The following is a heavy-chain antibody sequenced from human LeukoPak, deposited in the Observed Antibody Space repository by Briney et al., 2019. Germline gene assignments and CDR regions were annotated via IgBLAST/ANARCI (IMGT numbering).Heavy chain of an antibody. J-gene: IGHJ6*02. Sequence: SVKVSCKASGGTCSSYAISWVRQAPGQGLESMGGIIPIFGTANYAQKFQGRVTITADESTSTAYMELSSLRSEDTAVYYCAGGGPGDYYYYGMDVWGQGTTVTVSS. CDR3: AGGGPGDYYYYGMDV. CDR2: IIPIFGTA. D-gene: IGHD3-10*01. V-gene: IGHV1-69*01. CDR1: GGTCSSYA.